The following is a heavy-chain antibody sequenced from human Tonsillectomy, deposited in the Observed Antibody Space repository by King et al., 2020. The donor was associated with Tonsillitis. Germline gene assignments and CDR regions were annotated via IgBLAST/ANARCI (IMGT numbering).Heavy chain of an antibody. J-gene: IGHJ5*02. CDR2: IYHSGST. Sequence: VQLQESGPGLVKPSETLSLTCAVSGYSISSGYYWGWIRQPPGKGLEWIGSIYHSGSTYYNPSLKSRVTISVDTSKNQFSLKLSSVTAADTAVYYCARAGDYYDSSGYNCFDPWGQGTLVTVSS. CDR1: GYSISSGYY. V-gene: IGHV4-38-2*01. CDR3: ARAGDYYDSSGYNCFDP. D-gene: IGHD3-22*01.